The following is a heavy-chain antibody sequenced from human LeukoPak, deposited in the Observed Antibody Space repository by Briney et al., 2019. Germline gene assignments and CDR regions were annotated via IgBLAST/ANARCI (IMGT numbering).Heavy chain of an antibody. CDR1: GYTFNSYG. CDR2: ISPYTGNT. V-gene: IGHV1-18*04. Sequence: ASVKVSCKASGYTFNSYGISWVRQAPGQGLEWMGSISPYTGNTKYAESLQGRVIMATDTSTRTAYVELRSLRSDDTAVFYCARDQYDYVWGSYRPYFDYWGQGTLVTVSS. CDR3: ARDQYDYVWGSYRPYFDY. D-gene: IGHD3-16*02. J-gene: IGHJ4*02.